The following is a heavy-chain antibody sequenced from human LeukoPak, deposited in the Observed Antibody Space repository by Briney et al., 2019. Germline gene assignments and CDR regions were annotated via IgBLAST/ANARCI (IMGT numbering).Heavy chain of an antibody. CDR2: IYYSGST. D-gene: IGHD6-13*01. Sequence: SETLSLTCTVSGGSISRSTYYWGWIRQPPGQGLEWSGRIYYSGSTYYHPSLKSRVTMSVDTSMNQFSLKLSSVTAADTAVYYCASIAAAGNEWGQGTLVTVSS. J-gene: IGHJ4*02. CDR1: GGSISRSTYY. V-gene: IGHV4-39*01. CDR3: ASIAAAGNE.